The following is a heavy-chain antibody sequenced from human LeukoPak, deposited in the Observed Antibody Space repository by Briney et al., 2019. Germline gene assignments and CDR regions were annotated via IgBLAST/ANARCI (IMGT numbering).Heavy chain of an antibody. J-gene: IGHJ4*02. CDR3: ARRRRDGYIFDY. V-gene: IGHV4-30-4*01. Sequence: SQTLSLTCSVSGGSISRSDHYWSWIRQPPGKGLEWIGYIYYSGITYYNPSLKSRVTISVDTSQNQFSLKLSSVTAADTAVYYCARRRRDGYIFDYWGQGTLVTVSS. CDR1: GGSISRSDHY. CDR2: IYYSGIT. D-gene: IGHD5-24*01.